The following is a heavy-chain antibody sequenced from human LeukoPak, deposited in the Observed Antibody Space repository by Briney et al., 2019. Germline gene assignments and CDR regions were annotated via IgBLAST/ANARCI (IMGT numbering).Heavy chain of an antibody. J-gene: IGHJ4*02. CDR1: RFTFYNYA. D-gene: IGHD6-19*01. CDR3: AKRGVEQWLVDWYFDY. Sequence: PGGSLRLSCAASRFTFYNYAMSLVRHSPGRGLEWASGISGSGGSTFYAESVEGRFTISRDNSKLYLQMNSLRAEDTAVYYCAKRGVEQWLVDWYFDYWGQGTLVTVSS. V-gene: IGHV3-23*01. CDR2: ISGSGGST.